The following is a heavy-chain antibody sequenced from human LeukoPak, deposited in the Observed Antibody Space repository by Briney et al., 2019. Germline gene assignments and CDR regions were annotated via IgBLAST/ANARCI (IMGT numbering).Heavy chain of an antibody. J-gene: IGHJ4*02. CDR1: GFTFSSYW. CDR2: INSDGSST. V-gene: IGHV3-74*01. D-gene: IGHD2-2*01. Sequence: GGSLRLSCAASGFTFSSYWMHWVRQAPGKELVWVSRINSDGSSTSYADSVKGRFTISRDNAKNSLYLQMNSLRAEDTAVYYCARAPPYCSSTSCTSDYWGQGTLVTVSS. CDR3: ARAPPYCSSTSCTSDY.